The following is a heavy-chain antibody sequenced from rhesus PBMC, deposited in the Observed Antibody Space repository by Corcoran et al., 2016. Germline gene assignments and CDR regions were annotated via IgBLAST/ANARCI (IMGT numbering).Heavy chain of an antibody. CDR1: GFTFSSYY. D-gene: IGHD4-23*01. J-gene: IGHJ6*01. CDR2: INTGRGSK. Sequence: EVQLVESGGGLVQTGGSLRLSCTGSGFTFSSYYMYWIRQAPGTGLQWVSAINTGRGSKRYKESVKGRATISKENAKKTLYRQRNSLRADDTGVYDCAKDIHEYSNYYGLDSWGQGVVVTVSS. CDR3: AKDIHEYSNYYGLDS. V-gene: IGHV3-22*01.